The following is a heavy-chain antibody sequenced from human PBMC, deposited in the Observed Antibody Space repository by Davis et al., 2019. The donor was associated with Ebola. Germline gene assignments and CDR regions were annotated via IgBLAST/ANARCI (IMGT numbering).Heavy chain of an antibody. Sequence: PSETLSLTCAASGVMFSRYWMSWVRQAPGKGLEWVANIKEDGSATNYVDSVKGRFTISRDNAKKSLYLQLNSLRADDTAMYYCARDYYDNSGDGFDIWGQGTMVTVSS. CDR1: GVMFSRYW. CDR3: ARDYYDNSGDGFDI. J-gene: IGHJ3*02. V-gene: IGHV3-7*01. CDR2: IKEDGSAT. D-gene: IGHD3-22*01.